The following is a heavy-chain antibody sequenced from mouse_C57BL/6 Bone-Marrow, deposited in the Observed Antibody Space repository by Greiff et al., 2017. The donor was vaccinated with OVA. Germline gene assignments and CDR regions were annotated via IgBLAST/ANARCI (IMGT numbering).Heavy chain of an antibody. Sequence: EVQLQESGPGLVKPSQSLSLTCSVTGYSITSGYYWNWIRQFPGNKLEWMGYISYDGSNNYNPSLKNRISITRDTSTNQFFLKLNSVTTEDTATYYCARDEGKNYYGSSSYWYFDVWGTGTTVTVSS. V-gene: IGHV3-6*01. CDR1: GYSITSGYY. J-gene: IGHJ1*03. CDR3: ARDEGKNYYGSSSYWYFDV. D-gene: IGHD1-1*01. CDR2: ISYDGSN.